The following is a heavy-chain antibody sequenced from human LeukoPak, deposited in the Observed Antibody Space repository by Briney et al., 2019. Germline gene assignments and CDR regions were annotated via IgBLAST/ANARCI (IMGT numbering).Heavy chain of an antibody. Sequence: SETLSLTCTVSGGSISSSSYYWGWIRQPPGKGLEWIGSIYYSGSTYYNPSLKSRVTISVDTSKNQFSLKLSSVTAADTAVYYCARLFNYDILTGYYRALAYFDYWSQGTLVTVSS. CDR1: GGSISSSSYY. J-gene: IGHJ4*02. V-gene: IGHV4-39*01. D-gene: IGHD3-9*01. CDR2: IYYSGST. CDR3: ARLFNYDILTGYYRALAYFDY.